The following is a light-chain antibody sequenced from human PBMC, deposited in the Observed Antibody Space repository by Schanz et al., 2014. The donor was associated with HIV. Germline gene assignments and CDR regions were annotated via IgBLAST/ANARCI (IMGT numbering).Light chain of an antibody. CDR2: GAS. CDR1: ETINSRY. V-gene: IGKV3-20*01. CDR3: QQYVASTRIT. J-gene: IGKJ4*01. Sequence: TVMTQSPATLSVSPGERATLSCRVSETINSRYLAWYQQKPGQAPRLLIYGASNRATGIPDRFSGSGSGTDFTLTISRLEAEDSAVYYCQQYVASTRITFGGGTKVEIK.